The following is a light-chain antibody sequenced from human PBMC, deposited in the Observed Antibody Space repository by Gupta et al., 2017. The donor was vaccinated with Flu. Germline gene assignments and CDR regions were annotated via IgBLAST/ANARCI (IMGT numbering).Light chain of an antibody. CDR3: MQALQTPLIT. CDR2: LGS. V-gene: IGKV2-28*01. J-gene: IGKJ4*01. CDR1: PSLLHSNGYNY. Sequence: DIVMTQSPLSLPVTPGEPASISCRSSPSLLHSNGYNYLDWYLQKPGQSPQLLIYLGSNRASGVPDRFSGSGSGTDFTLKISRVEAEDVGVYYCMQALQTPLITFGGGTKVEIK.